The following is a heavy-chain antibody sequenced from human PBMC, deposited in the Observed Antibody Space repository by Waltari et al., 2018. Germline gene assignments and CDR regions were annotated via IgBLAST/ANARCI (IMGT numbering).Heavy chain of an antibody. CDR1: GFTFSSYA. CDR2: ISSNGGST. D-gene: IGHD2-21*02. CDR3: ARAELAYCGGDCYSGFDY. J-gene: IGHJ4*02. V-gene: IGHV3-64*01. Sequence: EVQLVESGGGLVQPGGSLRLSCAASGFTFSSYAMHWVRQAPGKGLEYVSAISSNGGSTYYANSVKGRFTISRDNSKNTLYLQMGSLRAEDMAVYYCARAELAYCGGDCYSGFDYWGQGTLVTVSS.